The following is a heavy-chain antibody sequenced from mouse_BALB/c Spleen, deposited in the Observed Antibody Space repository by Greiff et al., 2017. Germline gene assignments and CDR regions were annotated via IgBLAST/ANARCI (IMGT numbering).Heavy chain of an antibody. V-gene: IGHV5-15*02. D-gene: IGHD1-1*01. CDR3: ARAPYYGSSLYAMDY. CDR2: ISNLAYSI. J-gene: IGHJ4*01. Sequence: EVKLMESGGGLVKPGGSRKLSCAASGFTFSDYGMAWVRQAPGKGPEWVAFISNLAYSIYYADTVTGRFTISRENAKNTLYLEMSSLRSEDTAMYYCARAPYYGSSLYAMDYWGQGTSVTVSS. CDR1: GFTFSDYG.